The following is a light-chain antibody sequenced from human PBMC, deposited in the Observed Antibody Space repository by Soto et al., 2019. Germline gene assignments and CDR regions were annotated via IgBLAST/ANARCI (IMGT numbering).Light chain of an antibody. CDR1: QSVRSTY. J-gene: IGKJ1*01. CDR3: QQYWSSPRT. Sequence: EVVLTQSPGTLSLSPGERATLSCRASQSVRSTYLAWYRQNPGQAPRLLIYQASNRATGIPDRISGSGSGADFTLTISRLEPEDFAVYYCQQYWSSPRTFGQGTKVDIK. V-gene: IGKV3-20*01. CDR2: QAS.